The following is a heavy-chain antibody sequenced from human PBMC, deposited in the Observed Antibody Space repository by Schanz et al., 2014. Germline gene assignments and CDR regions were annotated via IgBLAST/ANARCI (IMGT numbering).Heavy chain of an antibody. J-gene: IGHJ4*02. CDR2: ISDSGTYT. D-gene: IGHD6-19*01. Sequence: VQLLESGGGLAQPGASLRLSCAASGFVFGDYYMTWIRQAPGKGLEWLSYISDSGTYTNYADSVKGRFTISRDNAKSSLYLQMNSLRVEDTAVYYCAASSGWHPSTDYWGQGTLVTVSS. CDR1: GFVFGDYY. V-gene: IGHV3-11*03. CDR3: AASSGWHPSTDY.